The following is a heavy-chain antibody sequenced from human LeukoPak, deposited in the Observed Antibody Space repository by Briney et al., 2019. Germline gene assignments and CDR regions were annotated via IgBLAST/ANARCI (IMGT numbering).Heavy chain of an antibody. V-gene: IGHV4-30-4*08. J-gene: IGHJ4*02. CDR1: GGSISSGDYY. CDR3: ARHITRPFLAYYDILTGYYYFDY. CDR2: IYYSGST. Sequence: PSETLSLTCTVSGGSISSGDYYWSWIRQPPGKGLEWIGYIYYSGSTYYNPSLKSRVTISVDTSKNQFSLKLSSVTAADTAVYYCARHITRPFLAYYDILTGYYYFDYWGQGTLVTVSS. D-gene: IGHD3-9*01.